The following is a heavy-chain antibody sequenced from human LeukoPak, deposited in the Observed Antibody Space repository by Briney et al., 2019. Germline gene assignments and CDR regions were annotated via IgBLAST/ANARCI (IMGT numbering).Heavy chain of an antibody. D-gene: IGHD2-21*01. V-gene: IGHV1-18*01. CDR2: ISAYNGNT. Sequence: ASVTVSCKASAYTFTMYGISWVRQAPGQGLEWMGWISAYNGNTEYAQKLQGGVTMTTDTSTSTAYMELGSLRFDDTAVYYCARARYLIVRRDDALDIWRQGTMVTVSS. J-gene: IGHJ3*02. CDR3: ARARYLIVRRDDALDI. CDR1: AYTFTMYG.